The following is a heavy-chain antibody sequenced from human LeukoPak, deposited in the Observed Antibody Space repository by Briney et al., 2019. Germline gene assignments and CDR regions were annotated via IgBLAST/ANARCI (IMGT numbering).Heavy chain of an antibody. D-gene: IGHD4-17*01. V-gene: IGHV3-23*01. CDR3: AKAPSGDYPYDY. Sequence: GGSLRLSCAASGFTFSSYAMSWVRQAPGEGLEWVSAISGSGGSTYYVDSVKGRFTISRDNSKNTLYLQMNSLRAEDTAVYYCAKAPSGDYPYDYWGQGTLVTVSS. J-gene: IGHJ4*02. CDR2: ISGSGGST. CDR1: GFTFSSYA.